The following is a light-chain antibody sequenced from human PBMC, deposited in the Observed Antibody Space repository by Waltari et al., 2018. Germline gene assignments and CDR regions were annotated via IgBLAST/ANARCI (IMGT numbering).Light chain of an antibody. J-gene: IGKJ2*01. V-gene: IGKV1-39*01. CDR3: QQSYTTPYT. Sequence: DIQMTQSPSSLSASVGDSVTITCRASQYISPYLNCYQQRQGTAPNLLIYSSSTLQSGVPSRFSGSGSGTDFTLTISSLQPEDFATYYCQQSYTTPYTFGQGTMLEIK. CDR1: QYISPY. CDR2: SSS.